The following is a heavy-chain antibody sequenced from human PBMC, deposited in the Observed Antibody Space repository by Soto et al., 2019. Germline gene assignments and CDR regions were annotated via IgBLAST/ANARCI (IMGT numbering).Heavy chain of an antibody. CDR2: IYHSGSI. CDR1: GGSISSGGYS. Sequence: SETLSLTCAVSGGSISSGGYSWSWIRQPPGKGLEWIGYIYHSGSIYYNPSLKSRVTISVDRSKNQFSLKLSSVTAADTAVYYCARGLDSWGQGTL. J-gene: IGHJ4*02. CDR3: ARGLDS. V-gene: IGHV4-30-2*01.